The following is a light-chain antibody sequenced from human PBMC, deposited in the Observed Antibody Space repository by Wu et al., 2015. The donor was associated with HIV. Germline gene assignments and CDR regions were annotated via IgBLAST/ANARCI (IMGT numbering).Light chain of an antibody. CDR1: QSVSSDY. CDR3: QQYGRSPAT. CDR2: GAS. J-gene: IGKJ1*01. V-gene: IGKV3-20*01. Sequence: IVLTQSPGTLSLSPGERATLSCRVSQSVSSDYLAWYQQKPGQAPRLLVYGASSRATGIPDRFSGSGSGTDFTLTISRLEPEDFAVYYXQQYGRSPATFGQGTKVEIK.